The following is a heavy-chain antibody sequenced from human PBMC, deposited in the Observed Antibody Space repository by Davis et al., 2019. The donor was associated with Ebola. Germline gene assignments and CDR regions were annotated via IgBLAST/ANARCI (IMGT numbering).Heavy chain of an antibody. Sequence: GESLKISCAASGFIFSSYEMTWVRQAPGKGLEWVANIKQDGSEKYYVDSVKGRFTISRDNAKNSLFLQMNSLRVEDTAVYYCAKTIVVGAARHFDYWGQGTLVTVSS. CDR1: GFIFSSYE. V-gene: IGHV3-7*01. CDR2: IKQDGSEK. CDR3: AKTIVVGAARHFDY. D-gene: IGHD1-26*01. J-gene: IGHJ4*02.